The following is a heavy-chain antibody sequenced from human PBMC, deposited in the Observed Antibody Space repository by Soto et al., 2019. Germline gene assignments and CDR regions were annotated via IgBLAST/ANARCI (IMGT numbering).Heavy chain of an antibody. CDR1: GFTFSSYD. J-gene: IGHJ2*01. Sequence: EVQLVESGGGLVQPGGSLRLSCAASGFTFSSYDMHWVRQATGKGLEWVSAIGTAGDTYYPGSVKGRFTISRENAKNSVNLQMNSLMAGDTAVYYCGRAEKPINYCDRSGYYGREYFDLWGRGTLVTVSS. CDR3: GRAEKPINYCDRSGYYGREYFDL. CDR2: IGTAGDT. V-gene: IGHV3-13*01. D-gene: IGHD3-22*01.